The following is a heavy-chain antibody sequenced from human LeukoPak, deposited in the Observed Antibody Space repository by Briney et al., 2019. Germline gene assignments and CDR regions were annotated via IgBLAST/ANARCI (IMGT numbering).Heavy chain of an antibody. CDR3: ARDSGGQLDY. CDR1: GFSFSNYG. D-gene: IGHD2-2*01. J-gene: IGHJ4*02. Sequence: GGSLRLPCEASGFSFSNYGIHWVRQAPGKGLEWVSVIYSGGSTYYADSVKGRFTISRDNSKNTLYLQMNSLRAEDTAVYYCARDSGGQLDYWGQGTLVTVSS. V-gene: IGHV3-NL1*01. CDR2: IYSGGST.